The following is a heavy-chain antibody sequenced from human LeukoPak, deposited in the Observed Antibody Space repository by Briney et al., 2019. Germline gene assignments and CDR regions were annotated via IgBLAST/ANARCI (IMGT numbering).Heavy chain of an antibody. CDR1: GGSFSGYY. D-gene: IGHD2-2*01. Sequence: SETLSLTCAVYGGSFSGYYWSWIRQPPGKGLEWIGEINHSGSTNYNPSLKSRVTISVDTSKNQFSLKLSSVTAADTAVYYCVRALSYTSCYRNWGQGTLVTVSS. CDR3: VRALSYTSCYRN. J-gene: IGHJ4*02. CDR2: INHSGST. V-gene: IGHV4-34*01.